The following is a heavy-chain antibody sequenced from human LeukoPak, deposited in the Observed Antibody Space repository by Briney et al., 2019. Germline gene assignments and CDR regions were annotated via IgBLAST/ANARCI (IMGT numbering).Heavy chain of an antibody. CDR3: TKTPFYRDFNY. CDR2: IKPDGSEK. D-gene: IGHD3-10*01. CDR1: GFTFSNYW. V-gene: IGHV3-7*01. Sequence: GGSLRLSCAASGFTFSNYWMSWVRQAPGKGLEWVASIKPDGSEKYYVDSVKGRFTISRDNAKNSLYLQMNSLRAEDTAVYYCTKTPFYRDFNYWGQGTLVTVSS. J-gene: IGHJ4*02.